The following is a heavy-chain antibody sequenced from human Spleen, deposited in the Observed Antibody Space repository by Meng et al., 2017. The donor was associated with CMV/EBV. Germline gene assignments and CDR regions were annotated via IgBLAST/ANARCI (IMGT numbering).Heavy chain of an antibody. V-gene: IGHV3-21*01. CDR3: ARGDSSSLPTYYYYYGMDV. J-gene: IGHJ6*02. D-gene: IGHD6-6*01. CDR1: GFTFSDSN. CDR2: ISSSSKYI. Sequence: GESLKISCAASGFTFSDSNISWVRQAPGRGLEWVSSISSSSKYIHYADSVKGRFTISRDNAKNSLYLQMNSLRAEDTAVYFCARGDSSSLPTYYYYYGMDVWGQGTTVTVSS.